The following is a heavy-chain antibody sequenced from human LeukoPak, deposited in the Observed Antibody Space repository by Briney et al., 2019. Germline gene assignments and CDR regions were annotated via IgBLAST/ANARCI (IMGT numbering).Heavy chain of an antibody. CDR3: ARDPSSAWTSRGTFDY. Sequence: PGGSLRLSCAASGFTFSSYSMNWVRQAPGKGLEWVSSINSSSSYIYYADSVKGRFTISRDNAKNSLYLQMNSLRAEDTAVYYCARDPSSAWTSRGTFDYWGPGTLVTVSS. J-gene: IGHJ4*02. CDR1: GFTFSSYS. CDR2: INSSSSYI. V-gene: IGHV3-21*01. D-gene: IGHD6-19*01.